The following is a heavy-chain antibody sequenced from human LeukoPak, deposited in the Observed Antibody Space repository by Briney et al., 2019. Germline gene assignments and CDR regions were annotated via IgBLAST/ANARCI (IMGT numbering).Heavy chain of an antibody. D-gene: IGHD5-18*01. CDR2: ISYDGSNK. J-gene: IGHJ4*02. Sequence: GGSLRLSCAASGFTFSSYAMHWVRQAPGKGLEWVAVISYDGSNKYYADSVKGRFTISRDNSKNTLYLQMNSLRAEDTAVYYCAREGYSNGNFDYWGQGTLVTVSS. CDR1: GFTFSSYA. V-gene: IGHV3-30*01. CDR3: AREGYSNGNFDY.